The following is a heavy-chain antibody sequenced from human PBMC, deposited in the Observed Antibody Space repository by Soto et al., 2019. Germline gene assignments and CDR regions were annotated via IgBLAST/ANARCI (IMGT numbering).Heavy chain of an antibody. J-gene: IGHJ6*02. V-gene: IGHV4-30-4*01. CDR2: VYYSGTT. CDR1: GESVRNADIY. Sequence: QVQLQESGPGLVKPSQTLSLTCKVTGESVRNADIYWSWIRQPPGKGLEWIGYVYYSGTTNYKPSLRSRVFISVDTSKNQFSLELTSVTAADTAVYYCVRSRGDYYYGMDLWGQGTRVIV. CDR3: VRSRGDYYYGMDL.